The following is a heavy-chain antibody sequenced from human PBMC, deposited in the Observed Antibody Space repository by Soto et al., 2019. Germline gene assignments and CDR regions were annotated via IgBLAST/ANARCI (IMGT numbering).Heavy chain of an antibody. J-gene: IGHJ6*02. CDR3: ARERRDAYNLFYGMDV. V-gene: IGHV1-18*01. D-gene: IGHD1-1*01. CDR1: GYTFSSYG. CDR2: ISAYNDDT. Sequence: QVQLVQSGAEVKKPGASVKVSCKASGYTFSSYGISWVRQVPGQGLEWMGWISAYNDDTNYAQILQGRVTMTTDTSTSTAYMELRSLRSDDTAVYYCARERRDAYNLFYGMDVWGQGTTVTVSS.